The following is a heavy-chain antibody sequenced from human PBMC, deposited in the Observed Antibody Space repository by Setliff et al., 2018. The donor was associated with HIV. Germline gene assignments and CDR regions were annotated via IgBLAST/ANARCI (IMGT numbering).Heavy chain of an antibody. CDR2: ISISGDT. CDR1: GGSVTSYY. CDR3: ARDPTTGVDY. J-gene: IGHJ4*02. V-gene: IGHV4-4*07. D-gene: IGHD4-4*01. Sequence: SETLSLTCTVSGGSVTSYYWSWIRQPAGKRLEWIGRISISGDTNYNPSLKSRATMSLDTSKNQFSLKLNSGTAADTAMYYCARDPTTGVDYWGQGALVTVSS.